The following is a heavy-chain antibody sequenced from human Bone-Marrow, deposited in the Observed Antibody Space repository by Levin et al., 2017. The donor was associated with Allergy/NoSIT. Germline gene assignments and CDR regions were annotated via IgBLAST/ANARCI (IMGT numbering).Heavy chain of an antibody. CDR1: GFTFSDYY. Sequence: GESLKISCAASGFTFSDYYMSWIRQAPGKGLEWVSYISSSGSTIYYADSVKGRFTISRDNAKNSLYLQMNSLRAEDTAVYYCARDVGSGYCSGGSCYLGHLGLLYYYYGMDVWGQGTTVTVSS. V-gene: IGHV3-11*01. CDR3: ARDVGSGYCSGGSCYLGHLGLLYYYYGMDV. CDR2: ISSSGSTI. D-gene: IGHD2-15*01. J-gene: IGHJ6*02.